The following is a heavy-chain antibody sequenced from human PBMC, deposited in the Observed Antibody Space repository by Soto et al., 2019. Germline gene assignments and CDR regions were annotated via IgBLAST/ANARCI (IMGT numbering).Heavy chain of an antibody. CDR2: MSGSGGST. J-gene: IGHJ4*02. D-gene: IGHD3-10*01. V-gene: IGHV3-23*01. CDR1: GFTFSTEA. CDR3: MNLYSYGSGSYYK. Sequence: EVHLLESGGGLVQPGGSLRLSCAASGFTFSTEAMSWVRPAPGKGPEWVSGMSGSGGSTYHSDSVKGRFTISRANSKNTLYLQMNSLRAEDTALYYCMNLYSYGSGSYYKWGQGTLVTVSS.